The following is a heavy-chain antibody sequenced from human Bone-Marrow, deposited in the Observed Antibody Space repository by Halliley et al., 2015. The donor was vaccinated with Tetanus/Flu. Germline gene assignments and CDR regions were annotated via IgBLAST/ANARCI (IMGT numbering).Heavy chain of an antibody. J-gene: IGHJ3*01. CDR3: AKTAATASGAFDV. V-gene: IGHV4-31*03. CDR1: GDSMRSGNYY. CDR2: IYYSGTT. Sequence: LRLSCTVSGDSMRSGNYYWNWIRQHPRRGLEWIGYIYYSGTTSYNPSLQSRLTISVDTSKNQFSLKLTSVTAADTALYSCAKTAATASGAFDVWGQGTIVAVSS. D-gene: IGHD3-10*01.